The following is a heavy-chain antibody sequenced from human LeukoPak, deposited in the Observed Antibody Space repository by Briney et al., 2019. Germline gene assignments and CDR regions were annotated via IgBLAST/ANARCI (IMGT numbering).Heavy chain of an antibody. CDR3: ARDHNEYDFLSDAYLGYFDY. J-gene: IGHJ4*02. CDR2: IYTDGST. V-gene: IGHV4-4*07. D-gene: IGHD3-3*01. Sequence: SETLSLTCTVSGGSISSYYWGWIRQPAGKGLEWLGRIYTDGSTNYNPSLRRRISMSVDLSANQFTLRLSSVTAADPAIYYCARDHNEYDFLSDAYLGYFDYWGQGALVTVSS. CDR1: GGSISSYY.